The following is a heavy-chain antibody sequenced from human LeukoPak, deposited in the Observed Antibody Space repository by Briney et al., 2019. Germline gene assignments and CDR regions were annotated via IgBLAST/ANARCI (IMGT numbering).Heavy chain of an antibody. Sequence: SETLSLTCTVSGGSISSSSYYWGWIRQPPGKGLEWIGYIYYSGSTYYNPSLKSRVTISVDTSKNQFSLKLSSVTAADTAVYYCARAEARFLEWLPRPDYWGQGTLVTVSS. CDR2: IYYSGST. V-gene: IGHV4-30-4*08. CDR3: ARAEARFLEWLPRPDY. J-gene: IGHJ4*02. D-gene: IGHD3-3*01. CDR1: GGSISSSSYY.